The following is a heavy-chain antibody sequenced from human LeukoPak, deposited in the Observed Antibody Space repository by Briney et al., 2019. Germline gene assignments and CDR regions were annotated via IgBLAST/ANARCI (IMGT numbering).Heavy chain of an antibody. CDR2: ISASGGST. D-gene: IGHD3-22*01. V-gene: IGHV3-23*01. J-gene: IGHJ4*02. CDR3: AKLGVVIRVILVGFHKEAYYFDS. Sequence: GGSLRLSCAVSGFTLSNYGMSWVRQAPGKGLEWVAGISASGGSTNYADSVKGRFTISRDNRKNTLYLQMNSLRVEDTAVYFCAKLGVVIRVILVGFHKEAYYFDSWGQGALVAVSS. CDR1: GFTLSNYG.